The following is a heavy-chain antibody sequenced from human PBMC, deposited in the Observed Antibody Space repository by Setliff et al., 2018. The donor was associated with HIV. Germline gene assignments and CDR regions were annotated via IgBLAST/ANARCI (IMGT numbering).Heavy chain of an antibody. CDR1: GFTFNSHW. D-gene: IGHD3-3*01. J-gene: IGHJ3*02. CDR2: IKQDESEE. V-gene: IGHV3-7*01. CDR3: ARGFVLRFLEWSMPDAFDI. Sequence: PGGSLRLSCSASGFTFNSHWMSWVRQAPGKGLEWVANIKQDESEEYYLDSVKGRFTISRDNAKNSLYLQMNSLRPEDTGVYYCARGFVLRFLEWSMPDAFDIWGQGTMVTVSS.